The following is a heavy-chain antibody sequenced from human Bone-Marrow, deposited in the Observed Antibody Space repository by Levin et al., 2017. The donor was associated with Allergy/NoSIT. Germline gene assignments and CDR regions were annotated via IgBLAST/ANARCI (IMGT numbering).Heavy chain of an antibody. V-gene: IGHV2-5*01. CDR2: IYWNDDD. CDR3: VPEFEVGYCAGGSCSETIGAFDY. J-gene: IGHJ4*02. D-gene: IGHD2-15*01. CDR1: SLTASGVG. Sequence: SLTASGVGVGWVRQPPGKALEWLALIYWNDDDRYSPALKNRLTITKDTSKNQVVLTMTNVDPVDTATYYCVPEFEVGYCAGGSCSETIGAFDYWGQGTLVTVSS.